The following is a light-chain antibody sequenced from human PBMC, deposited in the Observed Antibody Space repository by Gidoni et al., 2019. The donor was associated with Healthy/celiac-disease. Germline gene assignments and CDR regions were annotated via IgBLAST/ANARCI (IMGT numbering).Light chain of an antibody. V-gene: IGKV3-15*01. CDR2: GAS. Sequence: EIMMTQSPATLSVSPGESATPSCRDSHGGSSHLAWYQQKPGQAPRLLIYGASTMATGIPARFSGSGSATVFTLTISSLQSEDFAVYYCQQSNLLLTFGPGTKVEIK. CDR1: HGGSSH. CDR3: QQSNLLLT. J-gene: IGKJ1*01.